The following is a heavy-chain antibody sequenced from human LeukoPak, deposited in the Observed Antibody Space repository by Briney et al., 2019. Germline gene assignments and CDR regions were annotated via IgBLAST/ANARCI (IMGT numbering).Heavy chain of an antibody. CDR2: MNPNSGNT. J-gene: IGHJ4*02. Sequence: ASVKVSCKASGYTFTSYDINWVRQATGQGLEWMGWMNPNSGNTGYAQKFQGRVTITRNTSISTAYMELSSLRSEDTAVYYCARGRSSYGPLDYWGQGTLVTVSS. V-gene: IGHV1-8*03. D-gene: IGHD5-18*01. CDR3: ARGRSSYGPLDY. CDR1: GYTFTSYD.